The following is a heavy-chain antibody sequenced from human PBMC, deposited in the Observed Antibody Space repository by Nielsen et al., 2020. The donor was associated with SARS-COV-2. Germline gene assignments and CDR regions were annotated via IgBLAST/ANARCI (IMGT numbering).Heavy chain of an antibody. J-gene: IGHJ4*02. CDR1: GYSFTSYW. D-gene: IGHD6-19*01. V-gene: IGHV5-10-1*01. CDR2: IDPSDSYT. CDR3: ARPGSSGWDDY. Sequence: GESLKISCKGSGYSFTSYWLSRVRQMPGKGLEWMGRIDPSDSYTNYSPSFQGHVTISADKSISTAYLQWSSLKASDTAMYYCARPGSSGWDDYWCQGTLVTVSS.